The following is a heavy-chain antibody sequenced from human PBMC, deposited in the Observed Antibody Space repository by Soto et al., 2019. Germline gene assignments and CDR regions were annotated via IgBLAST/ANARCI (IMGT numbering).Heavy chain of an antibody. D-gene: IGHD6-13*01. J-gene: IGHJ5*02. CDR3: ARGTLAAAGPGWFDP. CDR1: GYTFTSYG. Sequence: GGSVKVSCKASGYTFTSYGISWVRQAPGQGLEWMGWISAYNGNTNYAQKLQGRVTMTTDTSTSTAYMELRSLRSDDTAVYYCARGTLAAAGPGWFDPWGQGTLVTVSS. V-gene: IGHV1-18*01. CDR2: ISAYNGNT.